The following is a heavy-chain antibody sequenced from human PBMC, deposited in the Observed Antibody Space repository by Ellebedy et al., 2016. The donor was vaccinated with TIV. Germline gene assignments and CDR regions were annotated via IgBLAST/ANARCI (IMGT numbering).Heavy chain of an antibody. J-gene: IGHJ4*02. V-gene: IGHV3-15*01. CDR1: GFTFRTAW. CDR3: TTTSGWYKVFDY. D-gene: IGHD6-19*01. Sequence: GESLKISCAASGFTFRTAWMSWVRQAPGKGLEWVGRIKSKTDGGTTDYAPPVNGRFTISRDDSKHTLYLQMKSLKTEDTAVYYCTTTSGWYKVFDYWGQGTLVTVSP. CDR2: IKSKTDGGTT.